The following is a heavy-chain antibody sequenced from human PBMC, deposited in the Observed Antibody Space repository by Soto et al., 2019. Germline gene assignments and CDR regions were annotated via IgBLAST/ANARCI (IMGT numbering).Heavy chain of an antibody. CDR3: ATWLLREHAYDI. J-gene: IGHJ3*02. Sequence: PGGSLRLSCAALGLTITGKKYMSWVRQAPGRGLEWVSALYDVDGTYYADSVKGRCTISRDSSKTIVFLQMTNLGPDDTAVYYCATWLLREHAYDIWGLGTTVTVSS. CDR1: GLTITGKKY. D-gene: IGHD2-15*01. CDR2: LYDVDGT. V-gene: IGHV3-53*01.